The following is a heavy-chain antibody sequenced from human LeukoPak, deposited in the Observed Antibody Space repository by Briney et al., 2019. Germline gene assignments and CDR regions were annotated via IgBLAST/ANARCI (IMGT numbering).Heavy chain of an antibody. D-gene: IGHD6-19*01. CDR2: ISGSGGST. CDR3: AKDRSGIAVAGRASDAFDI. Sequence: GGSLRLSCAASGFTFSSYAMSWVRQAPGKGLEWVSAISGSGGSTYYADSVKGRFTISRDNTKNTLYLQMNSLRAEDTAVYYCAKDRSGIAVAGRASDAFDIWGQGTMVTVSS. J-gene: IGHJ3*02. CDR1: GFTFSSYA. V-gene: IGHV3-23*01.